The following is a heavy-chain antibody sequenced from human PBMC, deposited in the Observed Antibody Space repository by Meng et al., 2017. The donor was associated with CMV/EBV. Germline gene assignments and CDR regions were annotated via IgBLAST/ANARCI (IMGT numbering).Heavy chain of an antibody. J-gene: IGHJ4*02. Sequence: LRLSCPASGFTFSSYGMHWVGQAPGKGLEWVAVIWHDGSNKYYTDSVKGRFTISRDNSKNTLYLQMNSLRAEDTAVYYCAKDRDVFDYWGQGTLVTVSS. CDR3: AKDRDVFDY. D-gene: IGHD3-10*01. V-gene: IGHV3-33*06. CDR2: IWHDGSNK. CDR1: GFTFSSYG.